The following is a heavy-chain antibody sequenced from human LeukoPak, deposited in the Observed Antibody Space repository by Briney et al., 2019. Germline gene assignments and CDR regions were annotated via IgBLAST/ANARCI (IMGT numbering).Heavy chain of an antibody. CDR3: ATDAAYGYDRFDH. CDR1: GFTVSSNY. V-gene: IGHV3-7*01. Sequence: GGSLRLSCAASGFTVSSNYMSWVRQAPGKGLEWVANIKEDGSDKNYVVSMEGRFTISRDNAKNSLYLQMNSVRVEDTAVYYCATDAAYGYDRFDHWGQGTQVTVSS. CDR2: IKEDGSDK. J-gene: IGHJ4*02. D-gene: IGHD2-15*01.